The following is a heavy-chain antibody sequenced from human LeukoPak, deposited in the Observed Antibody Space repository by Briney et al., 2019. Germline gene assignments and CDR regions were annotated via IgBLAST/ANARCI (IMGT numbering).Heavy chain of an antibody. J-gene: IGHJ4*02. CDR3: ARDLGVYYYDSSGYIDY. CDR1: GFTFSSYS. CDR2: ISSRSSYI. Sequence: GGSLRLSCAASGFTFSSYSMNWVRQAPGKGLEWVSSISSRSSYIYYADSVKGRFTISRDNAKNSLYLQMNSLRAEDTAVYYCARDLGVYYYDSSGYIDYWGQGTLVTVSS. D-gene: IGHD3-22*01. V-gene: IGHV3-21*01.